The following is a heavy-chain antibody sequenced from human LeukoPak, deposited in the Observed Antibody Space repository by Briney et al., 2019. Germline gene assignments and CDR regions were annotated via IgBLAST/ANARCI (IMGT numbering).Heavy chain of an antibody. D-gene: IGHD3-3*01. CDR3: ARTQGVALIDY. Sequence: SSETLSLTCAVYGGSFSGYYWSWIRQPPGKGLEWIGEINHSGSTNYNPSLKSRVTISVDTSKNQFSLKLSSVTAADTAVYYCARTQGVALIDYWGQGTLVTVSS. CDR1: GGSFSGYY. CDR2: INHSGST. J-gene: IGHJ4*02. V-gene: IGHV4-34*01.